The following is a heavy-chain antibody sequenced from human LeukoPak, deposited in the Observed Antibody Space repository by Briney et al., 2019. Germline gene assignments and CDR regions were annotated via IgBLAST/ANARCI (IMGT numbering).Heavy chain of an antibody. CDR3: AREPRGYCSGGSCTPGPNWFDP. V-gene: IGHV3-21*01. CDR1: GFTFSSYS. D-gene: IGHD2-15*01. J-gene: IGHJ5*02. CDR2: ISSSSSYI. Sequence: GGSLRLSCAASGFTFSSYSMNWVRQAPGKGLEWVSSISSSSSYIYYADSVKGRFTISRDNAKNSLYLQMNSLRAEDTAVYYCAREPRGYCSGGSCTPGPNWFDPWGQGTLATVSS.